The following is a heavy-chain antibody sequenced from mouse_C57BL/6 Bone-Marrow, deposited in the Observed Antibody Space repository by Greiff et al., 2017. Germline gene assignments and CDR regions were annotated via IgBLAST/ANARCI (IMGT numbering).Heavy chain of an antibody. J-gene: IGHJ2*01. CDR1: GYTFTSYW. CDR3: ARSTTVVVYYCDY. Sequence: QVQLQQPGAELVKPGASVKLSCKASGYTFTSYWMHWVKQRPGQGLEWIGMIHPNSGSTNYNEKFKSKATLTVDKSSSTAYMQLSSLTSEDSAVYYCARSTTVVVYYCDYWGQGTTLTVSS. V-gene: IGHV1-64*01. CDR2: IHPNSGST. D-gene: IGHD1-1*01.